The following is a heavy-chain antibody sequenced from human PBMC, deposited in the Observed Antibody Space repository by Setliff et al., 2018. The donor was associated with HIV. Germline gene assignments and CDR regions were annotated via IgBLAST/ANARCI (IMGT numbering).Heavy chain of an antibody. D-gene: IGHD1-26*01. J-gene: IGHJ6*02. CDR2: IGGCTGST. CDR3: AKPLTQWGVSPYHYAVDV. Sequence: GGSLRLSCAASGFAFDNYCMTWVRQAPGKGLEWVSAIGGCTGSTYYADSVKGRFTISTDNSKNTLYLQMNSLRAEDTAVYYCAKPLTQWGVSPYHYAVDVWGQGTTVTVSS. V-gene: IGHV3-23*01. CDR1: GFAFDNYC.